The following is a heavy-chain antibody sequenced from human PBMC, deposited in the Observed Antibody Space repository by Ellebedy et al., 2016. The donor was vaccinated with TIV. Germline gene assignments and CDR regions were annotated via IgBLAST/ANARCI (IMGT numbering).Heavy chain of an antibody. CDR1: RFTFSTSA. CDR3: AAARGSKELSTRHTLYHYYTMDA. CDR2: IVIASGDT. D-gene: IGHD1-26*01. V-gene: IGHV1-58*02. J-gene: IGHJ6*02. Sequence: AASVKVSCKASRFTFSTSAIQWVRQIRGQSLEWMGWIVIASGDTDYGQKFQERVTLTRDMSTSTAYMEVTSLRPGDTAVYYFAAARGSKELSTRHTLYHYYTMDAWGQGTPVTVSS.